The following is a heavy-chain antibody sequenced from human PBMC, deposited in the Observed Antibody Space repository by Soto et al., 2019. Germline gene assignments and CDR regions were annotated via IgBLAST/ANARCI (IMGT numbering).Heavy chain of an antibody. J-gene: IGHJ6*02. V-gene: IGHV1-69*06. Sequence: QVQLVQSGAEVKKPGPSVKVSCKASGGTFSSYAISWVRQAPGQGLEWMGGIIPIFGTANYAQKFQGRVTITADKSTSTAYMELSSLRSEDTAVYYCARVLPRDIVVVPAATGYYYYGMDVWGQGTTVTVSS. CDR3: ARVLPRDIVVVPAATGYYYYGMDV. D-gene: IGHD2-2*01. CDR2: IIPIFGTA. CDR1: GGTFSSYA.